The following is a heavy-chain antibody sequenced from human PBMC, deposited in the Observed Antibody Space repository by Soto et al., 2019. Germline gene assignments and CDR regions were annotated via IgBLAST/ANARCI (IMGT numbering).Heavy chain of an antibody. Sequence: PSETLSLTCTVSGGSISSGGYYWSWIRQHPGKGLVWIGYFYYSGSTYYNPSLKSRVTISVYTSKNQFSLKLMSVTAADTAVYYCAISSGYADWFDPWGQGTLVTVSS. D-gene: IGHD3-22*01. J-gene: IGHJ5*02. V-gene: IGHV4-31*03. CDR1: GGSISSGGYY. CDR2: FYYSGST. CDR3: AISSGYADWFDP.